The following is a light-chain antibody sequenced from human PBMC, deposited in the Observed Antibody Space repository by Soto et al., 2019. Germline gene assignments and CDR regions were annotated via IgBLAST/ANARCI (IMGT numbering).Light chain of an antibody. CDR2: EVN. CDR1: SSDVGIYDL. V-gene: IGLV2-23*02. CDR3: CSFVRTNGLL. J-gene: IGLJ2*01. Sequence: QSALTQPASVSGSPGQSITISCTGTSSDVGIYDLVSWYQHHSGKAPKIIIYEVNKRPSGISDRFSVSKSGNTASLTLSGLQAEDEADYFCCSFVRTNGLLFGGGTKLTVL.